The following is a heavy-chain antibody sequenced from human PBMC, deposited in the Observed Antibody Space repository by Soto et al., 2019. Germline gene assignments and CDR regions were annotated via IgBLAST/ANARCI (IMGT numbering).Heavy chain of an antibody. Sequence: GASVKVSCKASGYTFTSYGISWVRQAPGQGLEWMGWISAYNGNTNYAQKLQGRVTMTTDTSTSTAYMELRSLRSDDTAVYYCARDLGDYDAYYCYYMDVWGKGTTVTVSS. CDR2: ISAYNGNT. CDR1: GYTFTSYG. D-gene: IGHD4-17*01. V-gene: IGHV1-18*01. CDR3: ARDLGDYDAYYCYYMDV. J-gene: IGHJ6*03.